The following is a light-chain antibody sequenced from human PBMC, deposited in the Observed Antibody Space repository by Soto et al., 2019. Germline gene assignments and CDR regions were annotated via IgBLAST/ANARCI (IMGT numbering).Light chain of an antibody. V-gene: IGKV3-20*01. Sequence: EIVLTQSPGTLSLSPGERATLSCRASQSVSSSDLAWYQQKPGQAPRVLIYGASSRATGVPDRFSGSGSGTDLPLTISRLDPEDFAVYYCQQYGSSPLTFGAGTKVETK. CDR3: QQYGSSPLT. CDR2: GAS. J-gene: IGKJ4*01. CDR1: QSVSSSD.